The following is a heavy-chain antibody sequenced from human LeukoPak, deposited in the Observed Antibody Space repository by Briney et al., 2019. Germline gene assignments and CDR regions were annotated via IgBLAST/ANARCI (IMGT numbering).Heavy chain of an antibody. D-gene: IGHD1-26*01. CDR3: AREMGATTYSVGYFDY. CDR2: ISSSGSTI. V-gene: IGHV3-48*04. J-gene: IGHJ4*02. CDR1: GFTFSSYG. Sequence: GGSLRLSCAASGFTFSSYGMSWVRQAPGKGLEWVSYISSSGSTIYYADSVKGRFTISRDNAKNSLYLQMNSLRAEDTAVYYCAREMGATTYSVGYFDYWGQGTLVTVSS.